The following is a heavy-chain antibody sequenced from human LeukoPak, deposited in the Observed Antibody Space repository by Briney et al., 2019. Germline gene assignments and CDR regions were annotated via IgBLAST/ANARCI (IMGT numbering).Heavy chain of an antibody. CDR1: GITISNAW. J-gene: IGHJ4*02. CDR3: TTPPD. V-gene: IGHV3-15*01. CDR2: IKSKTDGGTT. Sequence: GGSLRLSCEASGITISNAWMSWVRQAPGKGLEWVGRIKSKTDGGTTDHAAPVKGRFTISRDDSKDTLYLQMNSLIIEDTAVYYCTTPPDWGQGTLVTVSS.